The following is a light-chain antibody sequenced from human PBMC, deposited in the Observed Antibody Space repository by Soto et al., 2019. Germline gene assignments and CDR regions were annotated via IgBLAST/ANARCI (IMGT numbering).Light chain of an antibody. CDR3: QQYYSYPLA. Sequence: AIRMTQSPSSFSASTGDRVTITCRASQGISSYLAWYQQKPGKVPKLLIYAASTLQSGVPSRFIGSGSGTDFTLTISCLQSEDFPTYYCQQYYSYPLAFGQGTKVEIK. CDR2: AAS. CDR1: QGISSY. V-gene: IGKV1-8*01. J-gene: IGKJ1*01.